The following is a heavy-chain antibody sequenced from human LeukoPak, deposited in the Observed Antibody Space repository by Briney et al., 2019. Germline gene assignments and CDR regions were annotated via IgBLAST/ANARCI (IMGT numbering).Heavy chain of an antibody. D-gene: IGHD5-24*01. CDR2: IYYSGST. CDR3: ARTRGRDGYQA. CDR1: GGSISSYY. J-gene: IGHJ5*02. V-gene: IGHV4-59*01. Sequence: SETLSLTCTVSGGSISSYYWSWIRQPPGKGLEWIGYIYYSGSTSYNPSLKSRVTISVDTSKNQFSLKLSSVTAADTAVYYCARTRGRDGYQAWGQGTLVTVSS.